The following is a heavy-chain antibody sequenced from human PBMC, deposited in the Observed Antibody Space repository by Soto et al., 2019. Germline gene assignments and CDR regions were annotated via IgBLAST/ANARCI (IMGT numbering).Heavy chain of an antibody. CDR1: GYTFTDYY. V-gene: IGHV1-2*02. Sequence: ASVKVSCKASGYTFTDYYIHWVRQAPGQGLEWMGWINPNSGGTKYAQKFQGRVTMTRDTSISTAYMKLSRLRSDDTAVYYCARSPPGDSKTNWFDPWGQGTLVTVSS. D-gene: IGHD4-4*01. CDR2: INPNSGGT. J-gene: IGHJ5*02. CDR3: ARSPPGDSKTNWFDP.